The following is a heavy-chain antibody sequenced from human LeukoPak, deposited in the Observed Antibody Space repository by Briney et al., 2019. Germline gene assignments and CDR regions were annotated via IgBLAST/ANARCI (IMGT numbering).Heavy chain of an antibody. D-gene: IGHD3-16*01. CDR1: GGSISSSSYY. CDR2: INHSGST. V-gene: IGHV4-39*07. CDR3: ARALGFARYYMDV. J-gene: IGHJ6*03. Sequence: SETLSLTCTVSGGSISSSSYYWGWIRQPPGKGLEWIGEINHSGSTNYNPSLKGRVTISVDTSKNQFSLKLSSVTAADTAVYYCARALGFARYYMDVWGKGTTVTVSS.